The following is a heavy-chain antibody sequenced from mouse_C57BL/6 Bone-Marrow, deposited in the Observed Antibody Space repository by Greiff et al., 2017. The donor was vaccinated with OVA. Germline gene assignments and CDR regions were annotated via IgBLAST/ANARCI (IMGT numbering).Heavy chain of an antibody. V-gene: IGHV1-36*01. D-gene: IGHD1-1*01. J-gene: IGHJ3*01. Sequence: EVQRVESGPVLVKPGPSVKISCKASGFTFTDYYMHWVKQSHGKSLEWIGLVYPYNGGTSYNQKFKGKATLTVDTSSSPAYMELNSLTTEDSSVYYGARGVGTTVEEAWFADWGQGTLVTVSA. CDR3: ARGVGTTVEEAWFAD. CDR2: VYPYNGGT. CDR1: GFTFTDYY.